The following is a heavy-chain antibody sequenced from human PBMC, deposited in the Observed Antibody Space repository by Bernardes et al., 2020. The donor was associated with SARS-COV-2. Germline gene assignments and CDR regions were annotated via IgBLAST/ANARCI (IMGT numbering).Heavy chain of an antibody. Sequence: GASLKISCKASGYSFTSYWIAWVRQMPGKGLEWMGLIYPADSTTKYSPSFQGQVTMSVDKSISTAYLQWSSLKASDTAMYYCATGGRIVAMMLADYWGQGTLVTVSS. D-gene: IGHD1-26*01. V-gene: IGHV5-51*01. CDR1: GYSFTSYW. CDR2: IYPADSTT. CDR3: ATGGRIVAMMLADY. J-gene: IGHJ4*02.